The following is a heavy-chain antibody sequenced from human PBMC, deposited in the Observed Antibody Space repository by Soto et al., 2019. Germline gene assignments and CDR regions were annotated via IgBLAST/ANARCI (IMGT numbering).Heavy chain of an antibody. D-gene: IGHD5-18*01. CDR1: GDSVSSNSAA. Sequence: SQTLSLTCAISGDSVSSNSAAWNWIRQSPSRGLEWLGRTYYRSRWYNDYAVSVKSRITVNPDTSKNQFSLHLNSVTPEDTAVYYCAREVYSYAPGRYYYYGMDVWGQGTTVTVSS. V-gene: IGHV6-1*01. J-gene: IGHJ6*02. CDR3: AREVYSYAPGRYYYYGMDV. CDR2: TYYRSRWYN.